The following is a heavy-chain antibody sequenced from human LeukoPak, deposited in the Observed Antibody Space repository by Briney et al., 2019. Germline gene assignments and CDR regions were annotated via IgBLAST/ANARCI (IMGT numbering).Heavy chain of an antibody. CDR2: ISWNSGTT. CDR1: GFTFSSYS. V-gene: IGHV3-9*03. Sequence: GGSLRLSCAASGFTFSSYSMNWVRQAPGKGLEWVSGISWNSGTTVYVDSVKGRFTISRDNAKNSLYLQMYSLRPEDMALYYCVRDVSLGFCTGGACSAHFDYWGQGTLVIVSS. D-gene: IGHD2-8*02. CDR3: VRDVSLGFCTGGACSAHFDY. J-gene: IGHJ4*02.